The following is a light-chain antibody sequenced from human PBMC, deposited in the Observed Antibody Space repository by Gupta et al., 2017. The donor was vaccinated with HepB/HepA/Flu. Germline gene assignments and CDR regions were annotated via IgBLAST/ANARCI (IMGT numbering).Light chain of an antibody. CDR2: TAS. J-gene: IGKJ2*01. CDR3: QQSYSFPFT. Sequence: DIQMTPSPFSLSASVGDRVTITGRASQSIRNYLNWYQQKPGKAPKLLIYTASSLQRGVPTRFSGSGSGTDFTLTISSLQPEYFASYFCQQSYSFPFTFGQGTRLEIK. V-gene: IGKV1-39*01. CDR1: QSIRNY.